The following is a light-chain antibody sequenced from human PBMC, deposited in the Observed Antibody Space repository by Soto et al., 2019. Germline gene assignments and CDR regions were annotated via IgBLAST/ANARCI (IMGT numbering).Light chain of an antibody. CDR3: CSYAGSPYV. CDR2: DVS. J-gene: IGLJ1*01. CDR1: SSDVGGYNY. V-gene: IGLV2-11*01. Sequence: QSVLTQPRSVSGSPGQSVTISCTGTSSDVGGYNYVSWYQQHPGKAPKLMIYDVSKRPSGVPDRFSGSKSDNTASLTISGLQAEDEADYYCCSYAGSPYVFGTGTKV.